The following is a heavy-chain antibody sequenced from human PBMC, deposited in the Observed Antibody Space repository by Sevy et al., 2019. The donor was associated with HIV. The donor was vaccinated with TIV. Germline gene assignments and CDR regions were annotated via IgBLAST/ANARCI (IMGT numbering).Heavy chain of an antibody. J-gene: IGHJ4*02. CDR1: GFTFSSYA. D-gene: IGHD1-26*01. CDR3: AKAPVVDWESLDY. V-gene: IGHV3-23*01. Sequence: GGSLRLSCAASGFTFSSYAMSWVRQAPGKGLEWVSAISGSGGLTYYADSVKGRFTISRDNSKNTLYLHMNSLRAEDTAVYYCAKAPVVDWESLDYWGQGTLVTVS. CDR2: ISGSGGLT.